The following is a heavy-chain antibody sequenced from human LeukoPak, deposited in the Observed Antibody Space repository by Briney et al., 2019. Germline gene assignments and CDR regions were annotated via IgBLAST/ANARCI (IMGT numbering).Heavy chain of an antibody. CDR1: GFTVSSNY. V-gene: IGHV3-53*01. CDR3: AKFRELAYNYKYFDS. D-gene: IGHD5-24*01. J-gene: IGHJ4*02. Sequence: PGGSLRLSCAASGFTVSSNYMSWVRQAPGKGLEWVSVIYSGGSTYYADSVKGRFTISRDNSKNTLYLQMNSLRVEDTALYYCAKFRELAYNYKYFDSWGQGTLVTVSP. CDR2: IYSGGST.